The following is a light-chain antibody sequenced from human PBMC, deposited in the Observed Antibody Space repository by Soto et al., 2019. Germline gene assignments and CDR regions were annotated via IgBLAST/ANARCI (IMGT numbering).Light chain of an antibody. CDR2: AAS. J-gene: IGKJ5*01. CDR3: QQSYSTPIT. CDR1: QSISSY. Sequence: DIQMTQSPSSLSASVGDRVTITCRASQSISSYLNWYQQKPGKAPTLLIYAASSLQSGVPSRFSGSGSGTDFTLTISSLQPEDFVTYYCQQSYSTPITFGQGTRLEIK. V-gene: IGKV1-39*01.